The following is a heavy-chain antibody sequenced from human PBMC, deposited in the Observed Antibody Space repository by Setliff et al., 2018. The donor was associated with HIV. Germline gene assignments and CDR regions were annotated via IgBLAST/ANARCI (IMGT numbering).Heavy chain of an antibody. J-gene: IGHJ3*02. CDR1: GFTFSSYA. V-gene: IGHV3-64*01. D-gene: IGHD6-6*01. CDR2: ISSNGGNT. CDR3: AGDASISSPYDAFDI. Sequence: PGGSLSLSCAASGFTFSSYAMHWVRQAPGKGLEYVSSISSNGGNTYYASSLKGRFTISRDNSKNTLYLQMGSLRAEDMAVYYCAGDASISSPYDAFDIWGQGTMVTVSS.